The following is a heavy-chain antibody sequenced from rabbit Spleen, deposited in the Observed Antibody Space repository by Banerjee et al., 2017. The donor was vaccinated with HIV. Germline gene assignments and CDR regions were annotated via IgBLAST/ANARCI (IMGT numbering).Heavy chain of an antibody. CDR1: GFSFSDRDV. J-gene: IGHJ3*01. V-gene: IGHV1S45*01. CDR3: ARGAGGIDYGRLDL. Sequence: QEQLVESGGGLVKPEGSLTLTCKASGFSFSDRDVMCWVRQAPGKGLEWIGFIYAGSSGSTYYASWAKGRFTISKTSSTTVTLQMTSLTASDTATYFCARGAGGIDYGRLDLWGQGTLVTVS. D-gene: IGHD4-2*01. CDR2: IYAGSSGST.